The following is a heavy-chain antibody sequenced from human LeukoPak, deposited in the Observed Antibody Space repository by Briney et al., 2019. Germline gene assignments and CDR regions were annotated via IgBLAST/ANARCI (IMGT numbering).Heavy chain of an antibody. D-gene: IGHD6-13*01. V-gene: IGHV4-39*01. CDR2: AFDSGSP. J-gene: IGHJ3*02. CDR1: GGSISSSTYY. Sequence: PSETLSLTCTVSGGSISSSTYYWGWIRQPPGKGLEWIGKAFDSGSPYYHPSLKSRVTISVDTSKNQFSLKLSSVTAADTAVYYCARLGPGYSSTWSNDAFAIWGQGTVVTVSS. CDR3: ARLGPGYSSTWSNDAFAI.